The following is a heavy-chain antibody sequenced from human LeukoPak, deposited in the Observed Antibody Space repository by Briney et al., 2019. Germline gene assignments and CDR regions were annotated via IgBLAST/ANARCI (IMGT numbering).Heavy chain of an antibody. CDR3: ASSPRRGSSSNFDY. Sequence: SDTLSLTCTVSGDPISSRSSYWGWIRQPPGKGLEWIGSLSYSGSTYYNPSLKSRVTISVDTSNNHYTLKLSSVTAADTAVYYCASSPRRGSSSNFDYWGQGTLVTVSS. V-gene: IGHV4-39*06. CDR2: LSYSGST. J-gene: IGHJ4*02. CDR1: GDPISSRSSY. D-gene: IGHD6-13*01.